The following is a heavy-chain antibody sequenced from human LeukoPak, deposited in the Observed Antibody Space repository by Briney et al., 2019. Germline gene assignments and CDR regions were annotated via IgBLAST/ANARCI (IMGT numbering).Heavy chain of an antibody. CDR2: IYTGGST. CDR1: GGSISSGSYY. J-gene: IGHJ6*03. CDR3: ARDEFGYDLWSGYPPYYYMDV. D-gene: IGHD3-3*01. Sequence: SQTLSLTCTVSGGSISSGSYYWSWIRQPAGKGLEWIGRIYTGGSTNYNPSLKSRVTISVDTSKNQFSLKLSSVTAADTAVYYCARDEFGYDLWSGYPPYYYMDVWGKGTTVTVSS. V-gene: IGHV4-61*02.